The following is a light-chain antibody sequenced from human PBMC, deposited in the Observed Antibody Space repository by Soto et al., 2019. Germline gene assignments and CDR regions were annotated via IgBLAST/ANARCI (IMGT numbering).Light chain of an antibody. Sequence: QSVLTQPPSVSGAPGQRVTISCSGSSSDIGAGFDVHWYQHLPGTAPKLLIYGNTNRPSGVPGRFSGSKSGTSASLVISGLQAEDEADYYCQSYENSRTGFYVFGTGSQGTVL. CDR1: SSDIGAGFD. CDR3: QSYENSRTGFYV. V-gene: IGLV1-40*01. CDR2: GNT. J-gene: IGLJ1*01.